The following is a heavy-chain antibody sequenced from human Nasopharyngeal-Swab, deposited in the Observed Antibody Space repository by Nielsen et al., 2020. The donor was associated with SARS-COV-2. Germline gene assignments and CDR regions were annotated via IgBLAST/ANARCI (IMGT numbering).Heavy chain of an antibody. D-gene: IGHD4-23*01. V-gene: IGHV3-23*01. CDR2: MSGTGDNT. Sequence: GESLKISCAASGFTFTSYAMNWVRQAPGKGLEWVSGMSGTGDNTYYADSVKGRFTISRDSSKNTLYLQMNSLRAEDTAVYYCAGGNSADHWGQGTLVTVSS. CDR1: GFTFTSYA. J-gene: IGHJ4*02. CDR3: AGGNSADH.